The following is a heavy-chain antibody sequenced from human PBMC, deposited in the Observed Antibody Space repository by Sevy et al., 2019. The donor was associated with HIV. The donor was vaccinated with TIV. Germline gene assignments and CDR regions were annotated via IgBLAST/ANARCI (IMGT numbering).Heavy chain of an antibody. CDR2: ISGSGVST. CDR1: GFTLNNYA. Sequence: GGSLRLSCAASGFTLNNYAMNWVRQAPGKGLEWVSCISGSGVSTYYGDSVKGRFTISRDNSKNTLYLQMNSLRAEDTAVYYCAKDSYFDNTLFDYCGQGTLVTVSS. J-gene: IGHJ4*02. V-gene: IGHV3-23*01. D-gene: IGHD3-22*01. CDR3: AKDSYFDNTLFDY.